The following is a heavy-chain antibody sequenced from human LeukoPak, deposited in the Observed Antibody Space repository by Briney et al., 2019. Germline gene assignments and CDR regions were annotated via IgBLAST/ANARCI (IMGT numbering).Heavy chain of an antibody. CDR1: GFTFSNAW. J-gene: IGHJ4*02. Sequence: GGSLRLSCAASGFTFSNAWMSWVRQAPGKGLEWVGRIKSKTDGGTTDYAAPVKGRFTISRDDSKNTLYLQMNSLKTEDTAVYYCTTPGGDYEGYFDYWGQGTLVTVSS. CDR2: IKSKTDGGTT. D-gene: IGHD4-17*01. CDR3: TTPGGDYEGYFDY. V-gene: IGHV3-15*01.